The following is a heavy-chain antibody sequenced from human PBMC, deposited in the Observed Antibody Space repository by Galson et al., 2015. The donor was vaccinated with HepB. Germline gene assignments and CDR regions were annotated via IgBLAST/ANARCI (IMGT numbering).Heavy chain of an antibody. CDR3: AKSGVYYDFCSGFASRVVYLDN. J-gene: IGHJ4*02. CDR1: GFTFSRFA. CDR2: ISYDGSNK. V-gene: IGHV3-30*18. Sequence: SLRLSCAASGFTFSRFAMHWVRQAPGKGLEWVAVISYDGSNKHYAESVKGRFTISRDNSKNTVYVQLNSLRAESTALCYCAKSGVYYDFCSGFASRVVYLDNWGQGNLVTVSS. D-gene: IGHD3-3*01.